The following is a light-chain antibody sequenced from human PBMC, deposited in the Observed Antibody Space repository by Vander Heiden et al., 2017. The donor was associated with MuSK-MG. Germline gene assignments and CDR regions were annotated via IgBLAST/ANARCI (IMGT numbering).Light chain of an antibody. J-gene: IGKJ1*01. CDR3: QQYHNRPPWT. CDR1: QGISSN. V-gene: IGKV3-15*01. Sequence: EIVMTQSPVTLYVSPGERASLSCRASQGISSNLAWYQQRPGQAPRLLIFSASTRATGVPATFSGSGFGTEFTLTISSLQSEDFALYYCQQYHNRPPWTFGQGTKVDNK. CDR2: SAS.